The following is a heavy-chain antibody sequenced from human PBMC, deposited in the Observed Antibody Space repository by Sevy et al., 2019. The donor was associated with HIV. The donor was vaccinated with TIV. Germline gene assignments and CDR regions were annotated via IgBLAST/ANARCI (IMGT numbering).Heavy chain of an antibody. D-gene: IGHD3-16*01. CDR2: ISSSSSTR. CDR1: GFTFSSYG. Sequence: GGSLRLSCAASGFTFSSYGMNWVRQAPGKGLEWVSYISSSSSTRYYADSVKGRFTISRDNAKNSLYLQVNSLRDEDTAVYYCAREDLGYWGQGTLVTVSS. J-gene: IGHJ4*02. CDR3: AREDLGY. V-gene: IGHV3-48*02.